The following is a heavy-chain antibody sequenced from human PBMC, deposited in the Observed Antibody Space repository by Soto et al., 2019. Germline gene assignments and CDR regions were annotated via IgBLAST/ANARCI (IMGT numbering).Heavy chain of an antibody. Sequence: GASVKVSCKASGYTFTSYDINWVRQATGQGLEWMGWMNPNSGNTGYAQKFQGRVTMTRNTSISTAYMELSSLRSEDTAVYYCASSLSSTSCYVCAFDIWGQGTMVTVSS. CDR3: ASSLSSTSCYVCAFDI. D-gene: IGHD2-2*01. CDR1: GYTFTSYD. J-gene: IGHJ3*02. CDR2: MNPNSGNT. V-gene: IGHV1-8*01.